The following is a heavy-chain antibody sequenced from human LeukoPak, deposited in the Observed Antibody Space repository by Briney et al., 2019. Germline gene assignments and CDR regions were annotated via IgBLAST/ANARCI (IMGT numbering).Heavy chain of an antibody. D-gene: IGHD2-15*01. CDR1: GGSISSYY. CDR3: ARDYSMSRSDY. CDR2: IYYSGST. Sequence: SETLSLTCTVSGGSISSYYWSWIRQPPGKGLEWIGYIYYSGSTNYNPSLKSRVTISVDTSKNQFSLKLSPVTAADTAVYYCARDYSMSRSDYWGQGTLVTVSS. V-gene: IGHV4-59*01. J-gene: IGHJ4*02.